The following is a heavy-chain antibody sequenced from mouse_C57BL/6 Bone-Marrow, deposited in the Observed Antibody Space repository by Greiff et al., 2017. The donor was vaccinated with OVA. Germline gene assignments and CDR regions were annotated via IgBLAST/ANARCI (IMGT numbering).Heavy chain of an antibody. V-gene: IGHV1-72*01. J-gene: IGHJ4*01. CDR3: ARREVDYDYAMDY. D-gene: IGHD2-4*01. CDR1: GYTFTSYW. Sequence: QSCQASGYTFTSYWMHWVKQRPGRGLEWIGRIDPNSGGTKYNEKFKSKATLTVDKPSSTAYMQLSSLTSEDSAVYYCARREVDYDYAMDYWGQGTSVTVSS. CDR2: IDPNSGGT.